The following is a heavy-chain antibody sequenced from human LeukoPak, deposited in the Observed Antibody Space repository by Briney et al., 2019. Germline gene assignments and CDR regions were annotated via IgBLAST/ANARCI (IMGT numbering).Heavy chain of an antibody. CDR1: GYTFTSYD. CDR2: MNPNSGNT. D-gene: IGHD3-10*01. Sequence: ASVKVSCKASGYTFTSYDINWVRQATGQGLEWMGWMNPNSGNTGYAQKFQGRVTITRNTSISTAYMELSSLRSEDTAVYYCARGPREYNWFDPWGQGTLVTVSS. J-gene: IGHJ5*02. V-gene: IGHV1-8*03. CDR3: ARGPREYNWFDP.